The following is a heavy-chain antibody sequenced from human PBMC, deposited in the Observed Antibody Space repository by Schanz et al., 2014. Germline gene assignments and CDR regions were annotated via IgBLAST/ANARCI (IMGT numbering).Heavy chain of an antibody. Sequence: EVQLVESGGGLVQPGGSLRLSCASSGFSFTTYAMSWVRQAPGKGLEWVSSISSGGGSTYYADSVKGRFTISRDNSKNTLYLQMNSLRAEDTAVYYCARGGPAYYFDDWGQGTLVTVSS. CDR3: ARGGPAYYFDD. J-gene: IGHJ4*02. CDR2: ISSGGGST. V-gene: IGHV3-23*04. CDR1: GFSFTTYA.